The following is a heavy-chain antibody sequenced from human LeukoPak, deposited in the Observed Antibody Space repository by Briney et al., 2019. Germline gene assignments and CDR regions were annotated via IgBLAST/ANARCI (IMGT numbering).Heavy chain of an antibody. D-gene: IGHD3-10*01. Sequence: PGRPLRLSCTASGFTLSSYAIHWVRQAPGKGLEWVSVIYLDGSKIYYADSVKGRFTLSRDNSKNTLYLQMNSLIAEDTAVYYCVRDDSGSVIRGVLHYWGQGALVTVSS. CDR2: IYLDGSKI. CDR1: GFTLSSYA. CDR3: VRDDSGSVIRGVLHY. V-gene: IGHV3-33*01. J-gene: IGHJ4*02.